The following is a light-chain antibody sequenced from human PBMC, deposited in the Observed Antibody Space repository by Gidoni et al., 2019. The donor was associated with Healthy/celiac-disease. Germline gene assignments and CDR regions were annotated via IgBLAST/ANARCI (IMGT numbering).Light chain of an antibody. Sequence: EIVITQSPATLSVSPGERATLSCRASQSVSSNLAWYQQKPGQATRLLIYGASTRATGIPARFSGSGSGTEFTLTISSLQSEDFAVYYCQKYNNWPDFGGGTKVEIK. V-gene: IGKV3-15*01. CDR3: QKYNNWPD. CDR1: QSVSSN. J-gene: IGKJ4*01. CDR2: GAS.